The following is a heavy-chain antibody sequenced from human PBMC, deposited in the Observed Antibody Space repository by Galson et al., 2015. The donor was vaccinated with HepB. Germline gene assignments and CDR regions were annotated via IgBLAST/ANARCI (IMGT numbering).Heavy chain of an antibody. J-gene: IGHJ6*02. Sequence: SLRLSCAASGFNFSSYAMHWVRQAPGKGLEWVAVISYDGSNKYYADSVKGRFTISRDNSKNTLYLQTISLRAEDTAVYYCARDGALVGFRPYYYYGMDVWGQGTTVTVSS. CDR2: ISYDGSNK. D-gene: IGHD1-26*01. CDR3: ARDGALVGFRPYYYYGMDV. CDR1: GFNFSSYA. V-gene: IGHV3-30-3*01.